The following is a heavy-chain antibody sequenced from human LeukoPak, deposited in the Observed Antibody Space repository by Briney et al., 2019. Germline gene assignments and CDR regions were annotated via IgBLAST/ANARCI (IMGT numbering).Heavy chain of an antibody. CDR3: ASPEPTSSSWYGGGFDP. CDR2: ISSSGSTT. J-gene: IGHJ5*02. Sequence: PGGSLRLSCAASGFTFSSYEMNWVRQAPGKGLEWVSYISSSGSTTYYADSVKGRFTISRDNAKNTLYLQMNSLRAEDTAVYCRASPEPTSSSWYGGGFDPWGQGTLVTVSS. CDR1: GFTFSSYE. V-gene: IGHV3-48*03. D-gene: IGHD6-13*01.